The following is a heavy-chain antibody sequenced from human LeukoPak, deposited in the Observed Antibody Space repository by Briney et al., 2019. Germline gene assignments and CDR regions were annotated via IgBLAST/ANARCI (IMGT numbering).Heavy chain of an antibody. CDR1: GFTFSSYE. Sequence: GSLRLSCAASGFTFSSYEMNWVRQAPGKGLEWVSYISSSGSTIYYADSVKGRFTISRDNAKNSLYLRMNSLRAEDTAVYYCAELGITMIGGVWGKGTTVTISS. J-gene: IGHJ6*04. CDR2: ISSSGSTI. CDR3: AELGITMIGGV. V-gene: IGHV3-48*03. D-gene: IGHD3-10*02.